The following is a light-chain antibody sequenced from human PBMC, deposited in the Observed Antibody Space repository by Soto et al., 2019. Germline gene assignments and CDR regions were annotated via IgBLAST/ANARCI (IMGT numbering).Light chain of an antibody. J-gene: IGKJ4*01. Sequence: EIVMTQYPATLSVSPGARATLSCRASQSVSSIFAWYQQKPGQAPRLLIYGASTRAAGIPARFSGSGSGTDFTLTISSLQSEDFAVYYCQQYINRLSFGGGTKVDI. CDR1: QSVSSI. CDR2: GAS. CDR3: QQYINRLS. V-gene: IGKV3-15*01.